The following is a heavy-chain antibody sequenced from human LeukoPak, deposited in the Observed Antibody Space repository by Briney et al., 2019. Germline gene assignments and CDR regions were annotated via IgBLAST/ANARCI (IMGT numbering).Heavy chain of an antibody. J-gene: IGHJ6*03. D-gene: IGHD5-24*01. Sequence: SVKVSCKASGGTFSSYAISWVRQAPGQGLEWMGGIIPIFGTANYAQKFQGRVTITADESTGTAYMELSSLRSEDTAVYYCARVGYNSGLYYYYYCMDVWGKGTTVTVSS. V-gene: IGHV1-69*13. CDR1: GGTFSSYA. CDR2: IIPIFGTA. CDR3: ARVGYNSGLYYYYYCMDV.